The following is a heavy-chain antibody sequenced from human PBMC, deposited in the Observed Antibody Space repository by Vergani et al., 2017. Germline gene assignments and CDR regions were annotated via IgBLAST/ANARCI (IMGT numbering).Heavy chain of an antibody. D-gene: IGHD4-17*01. CDR3: LRGDYVIENYYYGMDV. CDR2: IGISGDST. Sequence: EVQLLESGGGLVQPGGSLRLSCAASGFTFSNYAMTWVRQAPGKGLEWVSSIGISGDSTYYADSVKGRFTISRDNSKNTLYLQMNSLRAEDTAVYYCLRGDYVIENYYYGMDVWGQGP. V-gene: IGHV3-23*01. CDR1: GFTFSNYA. J-gene: IGHJ6*02.